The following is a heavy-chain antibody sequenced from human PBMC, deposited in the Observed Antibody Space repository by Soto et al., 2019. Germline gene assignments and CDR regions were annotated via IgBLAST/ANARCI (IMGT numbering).Heavy chain of an antibody. D-gene: IGHD1-26*01. CDR1: GFTFRDHA. V-gene: IGHV3-23*01. J-gene: IGHJ6*02. CDR2: IGGRSGSR. Sequence: EVQLLQSGGGLAQPGGSLRLSCEGSGFTFRDHALIWVRQAPGKGLEWVSAIGGRSGSRYYADSVKGRFSISRDNFEKMVTLQMTYLSAEDMAVYYSAKDRAIGLTDMYSFDQWGMDVWGQGTSVTVSS. CDR3: AKDRAIGLTDMYSFDQWGMDV.